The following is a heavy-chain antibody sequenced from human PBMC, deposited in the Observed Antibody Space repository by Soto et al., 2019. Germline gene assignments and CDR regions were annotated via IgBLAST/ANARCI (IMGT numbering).Heavy chain of an antibody. J-gene: IGHJ2*01. CDR3: ARGTHRWLQLGYFDL. CDR1: GGTFSNYP. D-gene: IGHD5-12*01. CDR2: IIPIFGTV. Sequence: QVQLVQSGAEVKKPGSSVKVSCKASGGTFSNYPISWVRQAPGQGLEWMGGIIPIFGTVNYAQKFQGRVTXTXXXSXSTAYMELSSLRSEDTAVYYCARGTHRWLQLGYFDLWGRGTLVTVSS. V-gene: IGHV1-69*05.